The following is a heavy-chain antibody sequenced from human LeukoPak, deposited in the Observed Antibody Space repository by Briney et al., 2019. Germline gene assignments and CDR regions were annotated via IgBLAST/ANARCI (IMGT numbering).Heavy chain of an antibody. D-gene: IGHD5-18*01. V-gene: IGHV4-30-2*01. CDR3: ARGGGSYGYGLYYYYGMDV. CDR1: GGSISSGGYS. CDR2: IYHSGST. Sequence: PSQTLSLTCAVSGGSISSGGYSWSWIRQPPGKGLEWIGYIYHSGSTYYNPSLKSRVTISVDTSKNQFSLKLSSVTAADTAVYYCARGGGSYGYGLYYYYGMDVWGQGTTVTVSS. J-gene: IGHJ6*02.